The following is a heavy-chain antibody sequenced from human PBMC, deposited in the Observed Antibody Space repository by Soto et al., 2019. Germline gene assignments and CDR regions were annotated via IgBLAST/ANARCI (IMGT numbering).Heavy chain of an antibody. CDR2: ISGSGGST. CDR3: ANQYYGSGSYSVYFDY. V-gene: IGHV3-23*01. Sequence: GGSLRLSCAASGFTFSSYAMSWVRQAPGKGLEWVSAISGSGGSTYYADSVKGRFTISRDNSKNTLYLQMNSLRAEDTAVYYCANQYYGSGSYSVYFDYWGQGTLVTVSS. J-gene: IGHJ4*02. D-gene: IGHD3-10*01. CDR1: GFTFSSYA.